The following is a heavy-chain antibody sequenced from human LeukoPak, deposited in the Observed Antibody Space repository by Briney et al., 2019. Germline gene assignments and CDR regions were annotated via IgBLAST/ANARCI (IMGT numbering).Heavy chain of an antibody. CDR2: IYPGDSDT. CDR3: ARHPFTISRVVPYYFDY. J-gene: IGHJ4*02. Sequence: GESLNISCKGSGYSFTSYWIGWVRQMPGKGLEWMGIIYPGDSDTRYSPSFQGQVTISADKSISTAYLQWSSLKASDTAMYYCARHPFTISRVVPYYFDYWGQGTLVTVSS. CDR1: GYSFTSYW. D-gene: IGHD3-10*01. V-gene: IGHV5-51*01.